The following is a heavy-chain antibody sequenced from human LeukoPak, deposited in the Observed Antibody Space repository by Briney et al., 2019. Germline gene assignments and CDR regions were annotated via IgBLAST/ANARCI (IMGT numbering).Heavy chain of an antibody. CDR1: GFTFSTYW. J-gene: IGHJ3*02. Sequence: GGSLRLSCAASGFTFSTYWMHRVRQAPGTGLVWVSRINSDGSSTTYADSVKGRFTISRDNAKYTLSLQMNSLRAEDTAVYYCTRQQLDAFDIWGPGTMVTVSS. CDR2: INSDGSST. CDR3: TRQQLDAFDI. V-gene: IGHV3-74*01. D-gene: IGHD6-13*01.